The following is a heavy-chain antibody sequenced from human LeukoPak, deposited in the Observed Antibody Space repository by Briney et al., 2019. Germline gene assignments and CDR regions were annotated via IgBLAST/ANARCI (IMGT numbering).Heavy chain of an antibody. CDR1: GFSFSDFW. CDR2: IRGDGYDT. V-gene: IGHV3-74*01. CDR3: ASDRVLGSGSLDN. D-gene: IGHD3-10*01. Sequence: QSGGSLRLSCAASGFSFSDFWMPWVRQTPGKGLVWVSRIRGDGYDTNYADSVEGRFTISRDNAKHTLYLQMNSLRADDTAVYYCASDRVLGSGSLDNWGQGTLVTVSS. J-gene: IGHJ4*02.